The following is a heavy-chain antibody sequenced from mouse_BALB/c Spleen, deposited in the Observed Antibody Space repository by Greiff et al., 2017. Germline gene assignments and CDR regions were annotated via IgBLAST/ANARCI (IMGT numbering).Heavy chain of an antibody. Sequence: VQLQQSGAELAKPGASVKMSCTASGYTFTSYWMHWVKQRPGQGLEWIGYINPSTGYTEYNQKFKDKATLTADKSSSTAYMQLSSLTSEDSAVYYCARGVTTATWYFDVWGAGTTVTVSS. CDR1: GYTFTSYW. V-gene: IGHV1-7*01. CDR3: ARGVTTATWYFDV. CDR2: INPSTGYT. D-gene: IGHD1-2*01. J-gene: IGHJ1*01.